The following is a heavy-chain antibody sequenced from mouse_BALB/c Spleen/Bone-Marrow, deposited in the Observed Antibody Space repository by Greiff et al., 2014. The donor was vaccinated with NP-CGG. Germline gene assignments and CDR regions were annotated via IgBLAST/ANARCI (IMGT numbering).Heavy chain of an antibody. CDR2: IDPETGGT. V-gene: IGHV1-15*01. CDR3: TGSETGRFAY. CDR1: GYTFTDYE. J-gene: IGHJ3*01. D-gene: IGHD4-1*01. Sequence: VQLQQSGAELVRPGASVTLSCKASGYTFTDYEMHWVKQTPVHGLEWIGAIDPETGGTAYNQKFKGKATLTADKSSSTAYMELRSLTSEDSAVYYCTGSETGRFAYWGQGTLVTVSA.